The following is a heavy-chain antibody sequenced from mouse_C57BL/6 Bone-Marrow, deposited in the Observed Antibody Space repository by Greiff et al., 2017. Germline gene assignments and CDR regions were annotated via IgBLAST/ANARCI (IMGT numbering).Heavy chain of an antibody. D-gene: IGHD1-1*01. V-gene: IGHV2-2*01. Sequence: VQLQQSGPGLVQPSQSLSITCTVSGFSLTSYGVHWVRPSPGKGLEWLGVIWSGGSTDYNAAFISRLSISKDNSKSQVFFKMNSLQADDTAIYYCARNIYYYGSSLDYWGQGTTLTVAS. J-gene: IGHJ2*01. CDR2: IWSGGST. CDR1: GFSLTSYG. CDR3: ARNIYYYGSSLDY.